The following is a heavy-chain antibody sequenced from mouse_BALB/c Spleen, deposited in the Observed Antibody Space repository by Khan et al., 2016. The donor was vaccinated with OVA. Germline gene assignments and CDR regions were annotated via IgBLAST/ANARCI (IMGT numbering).Heavy chain of an antibody. CDR2: IWAGGST. CDR1: GFSFTSYG. V-gene: IGHV2-9*02. CDR3: ARLDDI. D-gene: IGHD1-3*01. J-gene: IGHJ2*01. Sequence: QVQLKESGPGLVAPSQTLSITCTVSGFSFTSYGVHWVRQPPGKGLEWLGVIWAGGSTNYYSALMSSRSISKDNTKSQVFLKKNRLQTDDTAIYYCARLDDIWGQGTTLTVSS.